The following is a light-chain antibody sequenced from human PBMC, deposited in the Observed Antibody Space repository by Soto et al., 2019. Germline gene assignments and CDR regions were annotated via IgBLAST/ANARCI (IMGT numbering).Light chain of an antibody. CDR1: QSVRSD. V-gene: IGKV3D-15*01. CDR2: AAS. J-gene: IGKJ5*01. Sequence: EIVLTQSPATLSVSPGERATLSCRARQSVRSDLAWYQQKPGQAPRLLIYAASTRATGIPTRFGGSGSGTEFTLTISSLQSEDFAVYYCQQHNNWPPITFGQGTRLEI. CDR3: QQHNNWPPIT.